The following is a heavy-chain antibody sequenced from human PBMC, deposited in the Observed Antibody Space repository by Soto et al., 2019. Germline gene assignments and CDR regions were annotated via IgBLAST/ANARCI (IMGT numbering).Heavy chain of an antibody. D-gene: IGHD2-15*01. CDR3: ARTVGYCSGGSCYSDWFDP. Sequence: QVTFKESGPVLVKPTETLTLTCTVSGFSLSNARMGVSWIRQPPGKALEWLAHIFSNDEKSYSTSLKSRLTISKDTSKSQVVLTMTNMDPVDTATYYCARTVGYCSGGSCYSDWFDPWGQGTLVTVSS. J-gene: IGHJ5*02. CDR2: IFSNDEK. CDR1: GFSLSNARMG. V-gene: IGHV2-26*01.